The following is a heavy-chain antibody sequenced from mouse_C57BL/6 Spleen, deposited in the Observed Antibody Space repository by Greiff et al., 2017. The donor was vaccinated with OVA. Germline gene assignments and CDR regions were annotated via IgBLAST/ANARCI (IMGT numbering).Heavy chain of an antibody. Sequence: EVHLVESGGDLVKPGGSLKLSCAASGFTFSSYGMSWVRQTPDKRLEWVATISSGGSYTYYPDSVKGRFTISRDNAKNTLYLQMSSLKSEDTAMYYCARLRGYFDVWGTGTTVTVSS. V-gene: IGHV5-6*01. CDR3: ARLRGYFDV. J-gene: IGHJ1*03. CDR1: GFTFSSYG. CDR2: ISSGGSYT.